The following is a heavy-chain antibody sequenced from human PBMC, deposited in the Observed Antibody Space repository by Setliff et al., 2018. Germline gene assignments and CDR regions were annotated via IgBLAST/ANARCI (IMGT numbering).Heavy chain of an antibody. CDR1: GGSVNDYY. CDR3: ARRWNFGPYGSGIHDGFDM. D-gene: IGHD3-10*01. Sequence: PSETLSLTCTVSGGSVNDYYWSWIRRPPGKGLEWIGEINHYGSTKYKSSLKSRVTISVDTSKNQFSLKLNSVTAADTAVYYCARRWNFGPYGSGIHDGFDMWGQGTMVTVSS. V-gene: IGHV4-34*01. J-gene: IGHJ3*02. CDR2: INHYGST.